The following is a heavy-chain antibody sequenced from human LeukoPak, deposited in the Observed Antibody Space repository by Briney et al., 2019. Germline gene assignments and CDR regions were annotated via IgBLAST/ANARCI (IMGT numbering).Heavy chain of an antibody. V-gene: IGHV4-59*01. D-gene: IGHD6-19*01. CDR3: ARGVVAVAGRVFDY. CDR1: GGSISSYY. Sequence: SETLSLTCTVSGGSISSYYWSWIRQPPGKGLEWIGSIYYSGSAYYNPSLKSRVTISVDTSKNQFSLKLNSLTAADTAVYYCARGVVAVAGRVFDYWGQGTLVTVSS. CDR2: IYYSGSA. J-gene: IGHJ4*02.